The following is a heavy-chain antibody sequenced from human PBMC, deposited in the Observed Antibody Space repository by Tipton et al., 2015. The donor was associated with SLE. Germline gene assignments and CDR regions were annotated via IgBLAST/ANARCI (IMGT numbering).Heavy chain of an antibody. Sequence: TLSLTCTVSGYSIDSGHFWGWIRQPPGRGLEWIGSISHSGKTYSNPSLESRVAMSIDASKNQFFLGLTSVTAADTAVYYCARHDYDDNGYYMHYFDYWGQGTLVTVSS. CDR2: ISHSGKT. J-gene: IGHJ4*02. V-gene: IGHV4-38-2*02. CDR3: ARHDYDDNGYYMHYFDY. D-gene: IGHD3-22*01. CDR1: GYSIDSGHF.